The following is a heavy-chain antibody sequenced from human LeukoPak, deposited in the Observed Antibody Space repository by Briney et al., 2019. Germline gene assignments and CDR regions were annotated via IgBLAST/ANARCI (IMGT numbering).Heavy chain of an antibody. CDR3: ARSYMTIDPFDP. D-gene: IGHD2-2*02. J-gene: IGHJ5*02. CDR2: ISAYNGNT. CDR1: GYTFTSYG. V-gene: IGHV1-18*01. Sequence: GASVKVSCKASGYTFTSYGISWVRQAPGQGLEWMGWISAYNGNTNYAQKLQGRVTMTTDTSTSTAYMELSSLRSEDTAVYYCARSYMTIDPFDPWGQGTLVTVSS.